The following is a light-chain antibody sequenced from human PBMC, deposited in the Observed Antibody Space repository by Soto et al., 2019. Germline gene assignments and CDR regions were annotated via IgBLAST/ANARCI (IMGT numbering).Light chain of an antibody. J-gene: IGKJ5*01. CDR3: QQFKNYPIT. Sequence: IQLTQSPSSLSASVGDRVTFTCRASEDISSYLVWYQQKPGAAPKLLIYAASALHSGVPSRFSGSGSGTVFTLTISSLHPEDFAVYFCQQFKNYPITFGQGTRLEIK. V-gene: IGKV1-9*01. CDR2: AAS. CDR1: EDISSY.